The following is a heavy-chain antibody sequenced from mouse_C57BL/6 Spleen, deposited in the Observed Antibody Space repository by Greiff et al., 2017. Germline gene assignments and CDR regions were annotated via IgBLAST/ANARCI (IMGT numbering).Heavy chain of an antibody. CDR3: ARGWDNGLDD. Sequence: QVQLQQSGPELVKPGASVKISCKASGYAFSSSWMNWVKQRPGKGLEWIGRIYPGDGDTNYNGKFKGKATLTADKSSSTAYMQLSSLTSGDSAVSFCARGWDNGLDDWGQGTTLTVSS. D-gene: IGHD3-3*01. V-gene: IGHV1-82*01. CDR1: GYAFSSSW. J-gene: IGHJ2*01. CDR2: IYPGDGDT.